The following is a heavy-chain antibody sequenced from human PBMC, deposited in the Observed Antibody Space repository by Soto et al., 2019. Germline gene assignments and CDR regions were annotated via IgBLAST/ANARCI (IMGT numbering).Heavy chain of an antibody. Sequence: LRLSCAASGFTFTSYDMHWVRQAPGKGLEWMALILHDGSAEYYADSVKGRFTISRDNSKSTLYLQMNSLRAEDTAVYYCAKVLARGVGVPRFYFDSWGQGALVTVSS. CDR3: AKVLARGVGVPRFYFDS. CDR2: ILHDGSAE. D-gene: IGHD2-2*01. CDR1: GFTFTSYD. V-gene: IGHV3-30*18. J-gene: IGHJ4*02.